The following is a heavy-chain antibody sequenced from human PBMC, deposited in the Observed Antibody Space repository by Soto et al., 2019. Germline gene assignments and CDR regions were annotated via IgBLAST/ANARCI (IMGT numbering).Heavy chain of an antibody. CDR3: AGVSLTTMVTPYYYYGIDV. Sequence: QVQLVQSGAEVKKPGSSVKVSCTASGGPFSSYAISLVRQSTGQGLEWMGWIMPIFGTANYAQKFQCRVKITADKSTSTADIERSSLRYEDTAVYYGAGVSLTTMVTPYYYYGIDVWGQGTTVTVSS. D-gene: IGHD4-17*01. V-gene: IGHV1-69*06. J-gene: IGHJ6*02. CDR1: GGPFSSYA. CDR2: IMPIFGTA.